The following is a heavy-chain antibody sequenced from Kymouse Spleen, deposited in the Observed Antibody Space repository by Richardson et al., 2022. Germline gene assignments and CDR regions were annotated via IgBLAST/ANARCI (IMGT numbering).Heavy chain of an antibody. Sequence: EVQLVESGGGLVKPGGSLRLSCAASGFTFSNAWMSWVRQAPGKGLEWVGRIKSKTDGGTTDYAAPVKGRFTISRDDSKNTLYLQMNSLKTEDTAVYYCTTDPLITGTNYYYGMDVWGQGTTVTVSS. J-gene: IGHJ6*02. CDR3: TTDPLITGTNYYYGMDV. CDR1: GFTFSNAW. CDR2: IKSKTDGGTT. D-gene: IGHD1-7*01. V-gene: IGHV3-15*01.